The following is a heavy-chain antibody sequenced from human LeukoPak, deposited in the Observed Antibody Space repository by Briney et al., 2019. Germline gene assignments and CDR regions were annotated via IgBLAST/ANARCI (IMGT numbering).Heavy chain of an antibody. CDR3: ASLSGLRYKAKYFQH. Sequence: GGSLRLSCAAAGFTFSSYSMNWVRQAAGKGLEWVSSISSSGSYIYYADSVKGRFTISRDNAKNSLYLQMPSPRAEDTAVYYCASLSGLRYKAKYFQHWGQGTLVTVSS. CDR1: GFTFSSYS. V-gene: IGHV3-21*01. D-gene: IGHD5-12*01. CDR2: ISSSGSYI. J-gene: IGHJ1*01.